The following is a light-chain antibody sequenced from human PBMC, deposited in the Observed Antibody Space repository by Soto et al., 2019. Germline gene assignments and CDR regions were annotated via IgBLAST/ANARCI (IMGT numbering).Light chain of an antibody. Sequence: QSVLTQPPSVSGAPGQRVTISCTGSTSNIGAGYDVHWYQHLPGTAPKLLIYGNSHRPSGVPDRFSGSKSGTSASLAITGLRSEDEADYYCPSYDSSLSVVVFGGGTKVTVL. V-gene: IGLV1-40*01. CDR2: GNS. CDR1: TSNIGAGYD. J-gene: IGLJ2*01. CDR3: PSYDSSLSVVV.